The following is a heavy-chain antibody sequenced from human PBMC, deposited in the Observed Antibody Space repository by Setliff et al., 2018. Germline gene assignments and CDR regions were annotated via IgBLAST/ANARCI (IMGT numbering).Heavy chain of an antibody. CDR3: ARTCSGSGCYAGLES. V-gene: IGHV3-33*08. CDR2: IWYDGSNK. D-gene: IGHD2-15*01. J-gene: IGHJ4*02. CDR1: GFTFSSYS. Sequence: GSLRLSCIASGFTFSSYSMNWVRQAPGKGLEWVAVIWYDGSNKYYADSVKGRFTISRDNSKNTLYLQMNSLRPEDTAVYYCARTCSGSGCYAGLESWGQGTPVTVSS.